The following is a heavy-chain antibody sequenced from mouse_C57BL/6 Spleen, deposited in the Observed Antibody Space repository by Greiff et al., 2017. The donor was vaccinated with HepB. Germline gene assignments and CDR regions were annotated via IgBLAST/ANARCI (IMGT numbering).Heavy chain of an antibody. V-gene: IGHV1-52*01. J-gene: IGHJ2*02. CDR3: ALYSDVYYIDY. Sequence: VQLQQPGAELVRPGSSVKLSCKASGYTFISYRMHWVKQRPIQGLEWIGNIDPSDSETHYTQKFKDKATLTADKSSSTAYMQLSSLTSEDSAVYYCALYSDVYYIDYGGQGTSLTVSS. D-gene: IGHD2-12*01. CDR1: GYTFISYR. CDR2: IDPSDSET.